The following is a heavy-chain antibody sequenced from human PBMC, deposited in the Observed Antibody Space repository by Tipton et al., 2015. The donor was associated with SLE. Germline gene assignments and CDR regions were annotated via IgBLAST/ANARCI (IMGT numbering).Heavy chain of an antibody. CDR1: GGTVSSYA. CDR2: IMPIFGTA. J-gene: IGHJ6*02. V-gene: IGHV1-69*01. Sequence: QLVQSGAEGKKPGSSVKVSCKASGGTVSSYAISWVRQSPGQGLEWMGGIMPIFGTANYAQKFQGRVTITADESTSKASMELSSLRSEDRAVYYCAPRLSLYSSSSRYYGMGVWGQGPPVTVSS. CDR3: APRLSLYSSSSRYYGMGV. D-gene: IGHD6-13*01.